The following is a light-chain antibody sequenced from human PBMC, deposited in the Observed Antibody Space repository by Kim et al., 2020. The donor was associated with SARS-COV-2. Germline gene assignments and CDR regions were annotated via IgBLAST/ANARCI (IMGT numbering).Light chain of an antibody. CDR2: QDN. Sequence: SYELTQPPSVSVSPGQTASITCSGYKLGDKYVSWYQKKPGQSPAVVIYQDNQRPSGIPERLSGSNSGNTATLTIRGTQAMDEADYYCQAWDSSTHNYV. V-gene: IGLV3-1*01. J-gene: IGLJ1*01. CDR3: QAWDSSTHNYV. CDR1: KLGDKY.